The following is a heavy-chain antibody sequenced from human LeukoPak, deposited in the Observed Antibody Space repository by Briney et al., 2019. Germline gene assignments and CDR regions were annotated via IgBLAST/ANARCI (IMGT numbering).Heavy chain of an antibody. V-gene: IGHV4-34*01. J-gene: IGHJ6*03. Sequence: SETLSLTCAVYSGSFSGYYWSWIRQPPGKGLEWIGEINHSGSTNYNPSLKSRVTISVDTSKNQFSLKLSSVTAADTAVYYCAREYLTVTTLGYYYYYYMDVWGKGTTVTVSS. D-gene: IGHD4-11*01. CDR3: AREYLTVTTLGYYYYYYMDV. CDR1: SGSFSGYY. CDR2: INHSGST.